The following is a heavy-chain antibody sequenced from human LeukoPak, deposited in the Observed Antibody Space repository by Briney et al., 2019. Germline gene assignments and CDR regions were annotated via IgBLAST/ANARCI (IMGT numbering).Heavy chain of an antibody. CDR3: ARHNHGYDWDY. D-gene: IGHD5-12*01. CDR2: IWPDGTNK. Sequence: GGSLRLSCAASGFPFSSYGMHWVRQAPGKGLVWVAVIWPDGTNKYYADSVQGRFTVSRDNSKNTLYLQMNSLRAEDTAVYYCARHNHGYDWDYWGQGTLVTVSS. J-gene: IGHJ4*02. CDR1: GFPFSSYG. V-gene: IGHV3-33*01.